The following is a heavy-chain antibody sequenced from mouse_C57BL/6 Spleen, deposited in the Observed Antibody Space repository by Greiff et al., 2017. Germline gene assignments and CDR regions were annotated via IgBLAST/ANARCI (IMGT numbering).Heavy chain of an antibody. Sequence: EVKVVESGAGLVKPGGSLKLSCAASGFTFSSYAMSWVRQTPEKRLEWVAYISSGGDYIYYADTVKGRFTISRDNARNTLYLQMSSLKSEDTAMYYCTREGSNYGYFDVWGTGTTVTVSS. CDR2: ISSGGDYI. CDR3: TREGSNYGYFDV. D-gene: IGHD2-5*01. J-gene: IGHJ1*03. CDR1: GFTFSSYA. V-gene: IGHV5-9-1*02.